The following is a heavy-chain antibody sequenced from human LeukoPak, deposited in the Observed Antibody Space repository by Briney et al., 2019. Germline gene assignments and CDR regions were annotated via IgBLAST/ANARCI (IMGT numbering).Heavy chain of an antibody. Sequence: GSLRLSCVGSGFTFSSRGMHWVRQAPGKGLEWVAVITYDGDTTYFEDSVKGRFTISRDTSKSTLYLQMNSLGAEDTAVYYCVKEQGSGSYRTADYWGQGTLVTVSS. CDR2: ITYDGDTT. J-gene: IGHJ4*02. D-gene: IGHD3-10*01. CDR1: GFTFSSRG. CDR3: VKEQGSGSYRTADY. V-gene: IGHV3-30*18.